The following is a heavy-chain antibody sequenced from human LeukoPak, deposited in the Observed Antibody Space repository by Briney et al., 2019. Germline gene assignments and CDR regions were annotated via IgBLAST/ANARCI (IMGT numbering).Heavy chain of an antibody. V-gene: IGHV3-9*03. CDR3: AKDSNDFWSGYYDY. CDR1: GFTFDDYA. CDR2: ISWNSGSI. D-gene: IGHD3-3*01. Sequence: PGGSLRLSCAASGFTFDDYAMHWVRQAPGKGLEWVSGISWNSGSIGYADSVKGRFTISGDNAKNSLYLQMNSLRAEDMALYYCAKDSNDFWSGYYDYWGQGTLVTVSS. J-gene: IGHJ4*02.